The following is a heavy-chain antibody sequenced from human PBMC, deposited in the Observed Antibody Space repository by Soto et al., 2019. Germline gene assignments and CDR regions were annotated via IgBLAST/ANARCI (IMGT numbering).Heavy chain of an antibody. CDR2: ISSSSSYI. CDR1: VFSFNTYS. CDR3: ASLSRFALDY. V-gene: IGHV3-21*01. Sequence: WWSLRLSCSASVFSFNTYSMNWVRQAPGKGLEWVSSISSSSSYINYANSVKGRFTISRDNAKNSLYLQMNSLRAEDTAVYYCASLSRFALDYWGQGTLVTVSS. D-gene: IGHD3-10*01. J-gene: IGHJ4*02.